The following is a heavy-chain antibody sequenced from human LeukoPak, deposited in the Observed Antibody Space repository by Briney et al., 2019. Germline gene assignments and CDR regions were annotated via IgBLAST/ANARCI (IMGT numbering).Heavy chain of an antibody. J-gene: IGHJ6*02. CDR2: IYTSGST. V-gene: IGHV4-61*02. Sequence: SETLSLTCTVSGGSISSGGYYWSWIRQPAGKGLEWIGRIYTSGSTNYNPSLKSRVTMSVDTSKNQFSLKLSSVTAADTAVYYCARRGGYSYGLALYDANYYYYGMDVWGQGTTVTVSS. D-gene: IGHD5-18*01. CDR1: GGSISSGGYY. CDR3: ARRGGYSYGLALYDANYYYYGMDV.